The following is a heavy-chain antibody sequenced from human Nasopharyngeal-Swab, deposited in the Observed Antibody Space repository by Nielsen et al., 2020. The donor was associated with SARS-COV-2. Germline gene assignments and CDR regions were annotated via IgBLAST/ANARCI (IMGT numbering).Heavy chain of an antibody. V-gene: IGHV3-7*01. CDR2: IKQDGSEK. CDR3: VRDSSTAIWSGYTVD. D-gene: IGHD3-3*01. Sequence: VRQAPGKGLEWVANIKQDGSEKYYGDSVKGRFTISRDNAKNSLYLHMNSLRAEDTAVYYCVRDSSTAIWSGYTVDWGQGTLVTVSS. J-gene: IGHJ4*02.